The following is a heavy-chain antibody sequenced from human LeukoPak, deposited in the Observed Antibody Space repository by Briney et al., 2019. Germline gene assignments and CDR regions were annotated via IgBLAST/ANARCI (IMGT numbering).Heavy chain of an antibody. CDR1: GFTFINYA. D-gene: IGHD1-14*01. J-gene: IGHJ6*03. CDR2: VTEGGCGA. Sequence: GGSVGLPCAACGFTFINYAMTWVRQAPGKGPEWLSGVTEGGCGAYYADFVKGGFTISRDNSMNTLSLQISSLRAEETAIYYCARGHNSRSYYYMDVWGKGTTVTVSS. V-gene: IGHV3-23*01. CDR3: ARGHNSRSYYYMDV.